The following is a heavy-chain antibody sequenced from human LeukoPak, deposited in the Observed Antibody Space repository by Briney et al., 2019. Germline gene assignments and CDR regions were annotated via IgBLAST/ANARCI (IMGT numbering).Heavy chain of an antibody. J-gene: IGHJ1*01. V-gene: IGHV3-43*02. Sequence: GGALRLSCAASGFTFDDYAMHWVRQAPGKGLEWVSLISGDGGSTYYADSVKGRFTISRDNSKNSLYLQMNSLRTEDTALYYCAKDTSGWSLSCFQHWGQGTLVTVSS. CDR2: ISGDGGST. D-gene: IGHD6-19*01. CDR1: GFTFDDYA. CDR3: AKDTSGWSLSCFQH.